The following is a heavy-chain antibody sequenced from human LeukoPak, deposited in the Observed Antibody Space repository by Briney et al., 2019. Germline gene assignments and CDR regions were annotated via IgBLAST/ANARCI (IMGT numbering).Heavy chain of an antibody. CDR1: GYTFTGYY. CDR3: ARANPPYCSSTTCLFDY. CDR2: INPNSGDT. Sequence: GASVKVSCKASGYTFTGYYMHWVRQAPGQGFEWMGWINPNSGDTNYAQKFQGRVTMTRDTSISTAHMELSRLRSDDTAMYYCARANPPYCSSTTCLFDYWGQGTLVTVSS. J-gene: IGHJ4*02. V-gene: IGHV1-2*02. D-gene: IGHD2-2*01.